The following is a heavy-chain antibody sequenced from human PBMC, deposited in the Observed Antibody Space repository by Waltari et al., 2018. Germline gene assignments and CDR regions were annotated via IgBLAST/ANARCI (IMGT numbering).Heavy chain of an antibody. D-gene: IGHD2-8*01. CDR1: GGSFSGYY. CDR3: ARHLGDIVLMVYATWFDP. CDR2: INHSGST. Sequence: QVQLQQWGAGLLKPSETLSLTCAVYGGSFSGYYWSWIRQPPGKGLEWIGEINHSGSTNYNPSIKSRVTISVDTSKNQFSLKLSSVTAADTAVYYCARHLGDIVLMVYATWFDPWGQGTLVTVSS. J-gene: IGHJ5*02. V-gene: IGHV4-34*01.